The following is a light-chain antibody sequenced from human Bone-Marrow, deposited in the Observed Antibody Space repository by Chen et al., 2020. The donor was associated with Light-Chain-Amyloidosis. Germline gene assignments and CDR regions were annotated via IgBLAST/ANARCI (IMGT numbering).Light chain of an antibody. V-gene: IGLV3-25*03. CDR3: QSADSSGTYEVI. CDR2: RDT. Sequence: SYDLTPPPSGSVSPGQTARLTCSGDDLPTKYAYWYQEKPGQAPVLVIHRDTERPSGISERFPGSSSGTTATLTISGVQAEDEADYHCQSADSSGTYEVIFGGGTKLTV. CDR1: DLPTKY. J-gene: IGLJ2*01.